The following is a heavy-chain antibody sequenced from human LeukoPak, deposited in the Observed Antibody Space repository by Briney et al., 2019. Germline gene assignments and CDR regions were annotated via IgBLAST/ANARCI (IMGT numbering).Heavy chain of an antibody. Sequence: GGSLRLSCAASGLPFSTYGMSWVRQSPGKGLEWVSAISGSATGHITNYADSVKGRFTISRDNDKNTLYLQMNSLRGEDTAVYYCANHRSAFEFWGHGTLVTVSS. V-gene: IGHV3-23*01. CDR2: ISGSATGHIT. CDR3: ANHRSAFEF. CDR1: GLPFSTYG. J-gene: IGHJ5*01.